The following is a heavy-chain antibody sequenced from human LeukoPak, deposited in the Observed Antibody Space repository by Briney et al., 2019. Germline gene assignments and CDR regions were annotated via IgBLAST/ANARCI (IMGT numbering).Heavy chain of an antibody. CDR1: GYSFTNYW. CDR2: IYPGDSDT. V-gene: IGHV5-51*01. CDR3: ARTGINNWFDP. J-gene: IGHJ5*02. Sequence: GESLKISCKSSGYSFTNYWIGWVRQMPGKGLEWMGIIYPGDSDTRYSPSFQGRVTISADKSISTAYLQWNSLKASDTAMYYCARTGINNWFDPWGQGTLVTVSS. D-gene: IGHD1-1*01.